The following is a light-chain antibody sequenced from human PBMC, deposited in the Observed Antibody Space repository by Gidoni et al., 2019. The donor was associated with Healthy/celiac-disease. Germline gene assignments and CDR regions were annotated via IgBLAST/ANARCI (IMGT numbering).Light chain of an antibody. J-gene: IGKJ5*01. CDR2: CAS. V-gene: IGKV3-15*01. CDR1: QSVSSH. Sequence: EIAMTQSPATLSVSPGERATLACMASQSVSSHLAWDQQKPGQAPSLLIYCASTRATAIPATFSGSGSGTEFTLTISSRQSEDVVVYYCQQYNNWPPLTFGQGTRLEIK. CDR3: QQYNNWPPLT.